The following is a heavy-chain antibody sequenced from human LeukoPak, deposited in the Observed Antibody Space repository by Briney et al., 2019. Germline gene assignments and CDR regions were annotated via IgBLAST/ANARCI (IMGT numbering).Heavy chain of an antibody. V-gene: IGHV4-59*01. CDR3: AKDRGMFLVGYLDY. J-gene: IGHJ4*02. D-gene: IGHD2-15*01. Sequence: PSETLSLTCTVSGGSISSYYWSWIRQPPGKGLEWIGYIYYSGSTNYNPSLKSRVTISVDTSKNQFSLKLSSVTAADTAVYYCAKDRGMFLVGYLDYWGQGTLVTVSS. CDR2: IYYSGST. CDR1: GGSISSYY.